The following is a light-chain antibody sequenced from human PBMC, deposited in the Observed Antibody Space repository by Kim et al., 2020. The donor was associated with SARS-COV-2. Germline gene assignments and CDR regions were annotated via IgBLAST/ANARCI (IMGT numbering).Light chain of an antibody. V-gene: IGLV10-54*01. CDR3: SAWDSGLDSVV. Sequence: LTQPPSVSKGLGQTATLTCAGNSNNVGNQGASWLQQHQGHPPKLLSYRDNNRPSGISERLSASRSGNTVSLTITGLQPEDEADYYCSAWDSGLDSVV. CDR1: SNNVGNQG. CDR2: RDN. J-gene: IGLJ2*01.